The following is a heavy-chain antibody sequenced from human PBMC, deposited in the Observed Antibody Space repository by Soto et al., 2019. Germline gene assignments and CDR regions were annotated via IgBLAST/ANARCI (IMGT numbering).Heavy chain of an antibody. CDR3: AAGGGLPRYY. CDR2: IYHSGST. D-gene: IGHD5-12*01. V-gene: IGHV4-39*07. Sequence: TSETLSLTCTVSGGSISSSSYYWGWIRQPPGKGLEWIGSIYHSGSTYYNPSLKSRVTISVDRSKNQFSLKLSSVTAADTAVYYCAAGGGLPRYYWGQGTLVTVSS. J-gene: IGHJ4*02. CDR1: GGSISSSSYY.